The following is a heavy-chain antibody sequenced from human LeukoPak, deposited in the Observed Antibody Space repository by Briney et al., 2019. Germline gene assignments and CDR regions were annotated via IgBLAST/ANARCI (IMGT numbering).Heavy chain of an antibody. D-gene: IGHD3-9*01. CDR1: GFTFSSYA. J-gene: IGHJ5*02. CDR3: AKEVPYYDILTGYYISWFDP. Sequence: GGTLRLSCAASGFTFSSYAMSWVRQAPGKGLEWVSAISGSGGSTYYADSVKGRFTISRDNSKNTLYLQMNSLRAEDTAVYYCAKEVPYYDILTGYYISWFDPWGQGTLVTVSS. CDR2: ISGSGGST. V-gene: IGHV3-23*01.